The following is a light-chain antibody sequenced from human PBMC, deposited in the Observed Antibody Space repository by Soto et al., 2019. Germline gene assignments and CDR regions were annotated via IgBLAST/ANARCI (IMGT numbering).Light chain of an antibody. CDR1: QTINSK. Sequence: DIQMTQSPSTLSASVGDRVTITCRASQTINSKLAWYQKKPGQAPKLLIFDGYNFESGVPSRFSGSGSGTEFTLSIGSLQPDDFATYYCQQYETYFRYTFGQGTKLDIK. CDR3: QQYETYFRYT. CDR2: DGY. J-gene: IGKJ2*01. V-gene: IGKV1-5*01.